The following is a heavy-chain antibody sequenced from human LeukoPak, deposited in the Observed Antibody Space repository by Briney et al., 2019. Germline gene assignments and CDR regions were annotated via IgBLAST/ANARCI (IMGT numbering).Heavy chain of an antibody. Sequence: PSETLSLTCAVYGGSFSGYYWRWLRQPPGKGWEWFGEINHSGSTNYNPSLKSRVTISVDTSKNQFSLKLSSVTAADTAVYYCARAGLGYYDSSVHFDYWGQGTLVTVSS. J-gene: IGHJ4*02. CDR2: INHSGST. D-gene: IGHD3-22*01. V-gene: IGHV4-34*01. CDR3: ARAGLGYYDSSVHFDY. CDR1: GGSFSGYY.